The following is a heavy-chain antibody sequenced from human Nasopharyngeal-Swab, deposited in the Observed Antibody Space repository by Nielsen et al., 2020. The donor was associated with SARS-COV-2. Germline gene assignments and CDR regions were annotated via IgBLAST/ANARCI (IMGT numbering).Heavy chain of an antibody. Sequence: GESLKISCVASGFRFSSYGMDWVRQAPGKGLEWVADKWYDGSNEYYGDSVRGRFTISRDNSKNTVYLQMNSLRAEDTAVYYCARDGGNYADYWGQGTRVTVSS. CDR3: ARDGGNYADY. CDR2: KWYDGSNE. CDR1: GFRFSSYG. V-gene: IGHV3-33*01. J-gene: IGHJ4*02. D-gene: IGHD2-15*01.